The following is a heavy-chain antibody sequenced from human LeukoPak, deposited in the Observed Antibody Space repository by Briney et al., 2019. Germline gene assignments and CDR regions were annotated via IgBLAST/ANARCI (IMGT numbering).Heavy chain of an antibody. Sequence: SETLSLTCTVSGVSISDYYWSWIRQPPGKGLEWIGYISYTGITKNNPPLESRVAISVDSSKNQISLKMSSVTAEDTAVYYCARGGYYFERSGSLDYWGQGSLVTASS. CDR1: GVSISDYY. CDR2: ISYTGIT. CDR3: ARGGYYFERSGSLDY. J-gene: IGHJ4*02. D-gene: IGHD3-22*01. V-gene: IGHV4-59*01.